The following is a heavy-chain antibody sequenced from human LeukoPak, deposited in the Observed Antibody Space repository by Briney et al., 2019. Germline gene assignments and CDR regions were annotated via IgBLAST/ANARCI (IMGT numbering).Heavy chain of an antibody. CDR2: ISGSGGST. CDR3: AKDTVDSSGYYYPYFDY. J-gene: IGHJ4*02. V-gene: IGHV3-23*01. CDR1: GFTFSSYA. D-gene: IGHD3-22*01. Sequence: GGSLRLSCAASGFTFSSYAMSWVRQAPGKGLEWVSAISGSGGSTYYADSVRGRFTISRDNSKNTLYLQMNSLRAEDTAVYYCAKDTVDSSGYYYPYFDYWGQGTLVTVSS.